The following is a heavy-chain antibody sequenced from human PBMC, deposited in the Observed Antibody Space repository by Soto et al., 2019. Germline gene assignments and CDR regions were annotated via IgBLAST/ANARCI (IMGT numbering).Heavy chain of an antibody. V-gene: IGHV3-7*01. Sequence: PGGSLRLSCAASGFTFSSYWMSWVRQAPGKGLEWVGNIKQDGSEKYYVDSVKGRFTISRDNAKNSLYLQMNSLRAEDTAVYYCARDYYDSSGYYGVDIWGQGTMVTVSS. D-gene: IGHD3-22*01. CDR3: ARDYYDSSGYYGVDI. CDR1: GFTFSSYW. CDR2: IKQDGSEK. J-gene: IGHJ3*02.